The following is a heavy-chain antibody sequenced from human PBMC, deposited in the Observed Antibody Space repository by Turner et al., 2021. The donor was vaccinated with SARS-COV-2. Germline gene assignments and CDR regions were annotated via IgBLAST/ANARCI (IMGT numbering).Heavy chain of an antibody. CDR3: ARNRGYSSFDY. CDR1: GFIFSHYW. V-gene: IGHV3-7*04. J-gene: IGHJ4*02. Sequence: GFIFSHYWMDWVRQAPGKGLEWVAGIKQDGNEKYSVDSVKGRFTISRDNAKNSLYLQMNSLRAEDTAVYYCARNRGYSSFDYWGQGTLVTVSS. D-gene: IGHD5-18*01. CDR2: IKQDGNEK.